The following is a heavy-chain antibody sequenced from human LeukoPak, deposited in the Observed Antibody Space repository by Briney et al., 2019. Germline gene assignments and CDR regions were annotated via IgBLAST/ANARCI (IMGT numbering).Heavy chain of an antibody. Sequence: GGPLRLSCAASGFTFSSYSMNWVRQAPGKGLEWVSSISSSSSYIYYADSVKGRFTISRDNAKDSLYLQMNSLRAEDTAVYYCARDRAGSFDYWGQGTLVTVSS. CDR1: GFTFSSYS. D-gene: IGHD1-26*01. CDR2: ISSSSSYI. J-gene: IGHJ4*02. CDR3: ARDRAGSFDY. V-gene: IGHV3-21*01.